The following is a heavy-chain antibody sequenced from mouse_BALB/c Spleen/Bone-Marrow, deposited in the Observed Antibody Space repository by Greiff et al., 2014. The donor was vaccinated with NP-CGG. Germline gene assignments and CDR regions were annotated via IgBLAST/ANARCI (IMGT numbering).Heavy chain of an antibody. CDR3: AREGDYYGSSFDY. Sequence: DVKLVESGPGLVKPSQSLSLTCTVTGYSITSDYAWNWIRQFPGNKLEWMGYISYSGSTSYNPSLKSRISITRDTSKNQFFLQLNSVTTEDTATYYCAREGDYYGSSFDYWGQGTTLTVSS. V-gene: IGHV3-2*02. CDR1: GYSITSDYA. J-gene: IGHJ2*01. D-gene: IGHD1-1*01. CDR2: ISYSGST.